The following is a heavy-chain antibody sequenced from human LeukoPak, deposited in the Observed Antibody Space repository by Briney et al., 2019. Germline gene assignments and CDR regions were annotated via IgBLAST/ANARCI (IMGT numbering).Heavy chain of an antibody. Sequence: GGSLRLSCAASGFTFSSYAMSWVRQAPGKGLECVSGFIDSGESPYYPNFAKGRFTISRDNSNNTLYLQMNSLRAEDTAVYYCAKLGGQELHNYYVAVCGKGTTVADSS. D-gene: IGHD3-16*01. CDR3: AKLGGQELHNYYVAV. CDR2: FIDSGESP. J-gene: IGHJ6*03. V-gene: IGHV3-23*01. CDR1: GFTFSSYA.